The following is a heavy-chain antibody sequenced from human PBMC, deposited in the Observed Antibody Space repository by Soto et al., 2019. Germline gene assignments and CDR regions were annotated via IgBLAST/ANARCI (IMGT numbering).Heavy chain of an antibody. Sequence: KPSETLSLTCAVYGGSFSGYYWSWIRQPPGKGLEWIGEINHSGSTNYNPSLKSRVTISVDTSKNQFSLKLSSVTAADTAVYYCARWGLNWFDPWGQGTLVTVSS. CDR2: INHSGST. CDR3: ARWGLNWFDP. D-gene: IGHD3-16*01. J-gene: IGHJ5*02. CDR1: GGSFSGYY. V-gene: IGHV4-34*01.